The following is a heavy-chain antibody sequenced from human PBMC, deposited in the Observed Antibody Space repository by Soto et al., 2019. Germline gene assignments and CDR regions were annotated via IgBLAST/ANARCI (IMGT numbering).Heavy chain of an antibody. CDR1: GGSINSGNYY. V-gene: IGHV4-31*03. D-gene: IGHD6-13*01. Sequence: QVQLQESGPGLVKPSQTLSLTCTVSGGSINSGNYYWSWIRQHPGKGLEWIGYISYSGSTSYNPSLKSRVTISVDTSKNQFSLKLSSVTAADTAVYYCARLSITATGGWFDPWGQGTLVTVSS. CDR2: ISYSGST. CDR3: ARLSITATGGWFDP. J-gene: IGHJ5*02.